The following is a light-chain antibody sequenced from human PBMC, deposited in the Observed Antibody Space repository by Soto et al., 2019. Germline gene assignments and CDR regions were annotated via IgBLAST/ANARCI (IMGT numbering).Light chain of an antibody. CDR1: QSVSSSY. CDR2: GAS. V-gene: IGKV3-20*01. CDR3: QQYGRSPFN. Sequence: ETVSTQSPGTLTLSPAERATLSCRASQSVSSSYLAWYQQKPGQAPRLPIYGASSRATGIPDRFSGSGSGTDFTLTISRLEPEDFAVYYCQQYGRSPFNFGQGTRLGIK. J-gene: IGKJ5*01.